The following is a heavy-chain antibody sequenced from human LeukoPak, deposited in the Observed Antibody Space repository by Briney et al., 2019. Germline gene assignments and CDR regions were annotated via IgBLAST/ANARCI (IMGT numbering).Heavy chain of an antibody. D-gene: IGHD6-13*01. CDR2: ISYDGSNK. V-gene: IGHV3-30-3*01. CDR1: GFTFSSYA. Sequence: PGRSLRLSCAASGFTFSSYAMHWVRQAPGKGLEWVAVISYDGSNKYYADSVKGRFTISRDNSKNTLYLQMNSLRAEDTAVYYCARDLGPGAAAGTRSSDYWGQGTLVTVSS. J-gene: IGHJ4*02. CDR3: ARDLGPGAAAGTRSSDY.